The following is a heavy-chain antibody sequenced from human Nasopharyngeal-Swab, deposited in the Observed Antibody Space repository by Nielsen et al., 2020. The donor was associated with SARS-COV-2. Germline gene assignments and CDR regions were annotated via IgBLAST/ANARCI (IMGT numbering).Heavy chain of an antibody. D-gene: IGHD6-19*01. CDR1: GGTFSSYA. J-gene: IGHJ6*03. CDR3: ARDREKSSGWTGVDYYYMDV. Sequence: SVKVSCKASGGTFSSYAISWVRQAPGQGLEWMGGIIPIFGTANYAQKFQGRVTITADESTRTAYMELSSLRSEDTAVYYCARDREKSSGWTGVDYYYMDVWGKGTTVTVSS. V-gene: IGHV1-69*13. CDR2: IIPIFGTA.